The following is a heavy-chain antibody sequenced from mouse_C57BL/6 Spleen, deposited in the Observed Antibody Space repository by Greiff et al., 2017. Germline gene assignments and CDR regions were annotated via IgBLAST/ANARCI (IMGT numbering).Heavy chain of an antibody. CDR1: GYAFSSYW. CDR3: AREDDGDY. CDR2: IYPGDGDT. D-gene: IGHD2-3*01. V-gene: IGHV1-80*01. Sequence: QVQLQQSGAELVKPGASVKISCKASGYAFSSYWRNWVKQRPGKGLEGIGQIYPGDGDTNYNGKCKGKATLTADKSSSTAYMQLSSLTSEDSAVYFCAREDDGDYWGQGTTLTVSS. J-gene: IGHJ2*01.